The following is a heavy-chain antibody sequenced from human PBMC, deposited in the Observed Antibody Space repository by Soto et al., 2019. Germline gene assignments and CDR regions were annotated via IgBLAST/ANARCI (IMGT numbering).Heavy chain of an antibody. CDR3: AKDLGSYLSPAFDY. CDR2: ISSSSDII. D-gene: IGHD1-26*01. V-gene: IGHV3-48*03. CDR1: GFSFSRFE. Sequence: GGSLRLSCAASGFSFSRFEMNWVRQAPGKGLEWVSYISSSSDIIYYADSVKGRFTISRDNAKNSLFLQMNRLRPDDTAVYYCAKDLGSYLSPAFDYWGLGTLVTVSS. J-gene: IGHJ4*02.